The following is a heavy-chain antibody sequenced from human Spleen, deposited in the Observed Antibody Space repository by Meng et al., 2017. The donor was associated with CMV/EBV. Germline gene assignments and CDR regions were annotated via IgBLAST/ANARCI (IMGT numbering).Heavy chain of an antibody. J-gene: IGHJ4*02. CDR3: AKCSYDFWSGYFGVGALDY. D-gene: IGHD3-3*01. V-gene: IGHV3-23*03. CDR2: IYSGGSST. Sequence: FSSDAMSWVRQAPGKGLEWVSVIYSGGSSTYYADSVKGRFTISRDNSKNTLYLQMNSLRAEDTAVYYRAKCSYDFWSGYFGVGALDYWGQGTLVTVSS. CDR1: FSSDA.